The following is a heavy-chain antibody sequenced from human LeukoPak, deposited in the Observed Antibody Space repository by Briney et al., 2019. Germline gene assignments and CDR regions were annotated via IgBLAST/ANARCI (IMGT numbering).Heavy chain of an antibody. Sequence: SETLSLTCAVYGGSFSGYYWSWIRQPPGKGLEWIGEINHSGSTNYNPSLKSRVTISVDTSKNQFSLKLSSVTAADTAVYYCATSIVVVPAAIQEAPAVLSSWGQGTLVTVSS. CDR3: ATSIVVVPAAIQEAPAVLSS. CDR2: INHSGST. CDR1: GGSFSGYY. J-gene: IGHJ5*02. D-gene: IGHD2-2*01. V-gene: IGHV4-34*01.